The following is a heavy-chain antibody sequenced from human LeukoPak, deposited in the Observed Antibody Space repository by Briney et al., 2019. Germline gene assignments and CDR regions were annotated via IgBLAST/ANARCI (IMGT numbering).Heavy chain of an antibody. CDR1: GYTFTGYY. CDR2: INPNSGGT. CDR3: ARDRIYCSGGSCYYFDY. D-gene: IGHD2-15*01. J-gene: IGHJ4*02. Sequence: ASVKVSCKASGYTFTGYYMHWVRQAPGQGLEWMGWINPNSGGTNYAQKFQGRVTVTRDTSISTAHMELSRLRSDDTAVYYCARDRIYCSGGSCYYFDYWGQGTLVTVSS. V-gene: IGHV1-2*02.